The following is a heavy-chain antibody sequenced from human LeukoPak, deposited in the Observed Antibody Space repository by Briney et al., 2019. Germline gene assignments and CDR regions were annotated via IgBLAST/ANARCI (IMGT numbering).Heavy chain of an antibody. V-gene: IGHV4-4*02. Sequence: PSETLSLTCAVSGGSISSSHWWSWVRQPPGKGLEWIGEIYHSGTTNYNPSLKSRVTISVDTSKNQFSLKVSSVTAADSAVYYCARWPRERNRITVTNYYYYMDVWGRGTTVTVSS. J-gene: IGHJ6*03. CDR2: IYHSGTT. D-gene: IGHD4-11*01. CDR1: GGSISSSHW. CDR3: ARWPRERNRITVTNYYYYMDV.